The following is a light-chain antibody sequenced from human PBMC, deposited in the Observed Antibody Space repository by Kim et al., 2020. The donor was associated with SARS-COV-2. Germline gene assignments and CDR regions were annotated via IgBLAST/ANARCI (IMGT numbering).Light chain of an antibody. V-gene: IGKV4-1*01. CDR3: QQYYNTPLT. CDR2: WAS. Sequence: ATINCKSSQSVVNRSNNKNRLAWYQQKPGQSPKLLIYWASTRESGVPDRFSGSGSETDFTLTISSLQAEDVAVYYCQQYYNTPLTFGGGTKVDIK. CDR1: QSVVNRSNNKNR. J-gene: IGKJ4*01.